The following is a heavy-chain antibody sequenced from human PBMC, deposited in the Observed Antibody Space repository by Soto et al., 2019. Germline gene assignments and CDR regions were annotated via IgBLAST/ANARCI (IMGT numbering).Heavy chain of an antibody. Sequence: SVKVSCKTSGGTFSTFGISWVRQAPGQGLEWMGGIIPFFGTAEYSQKFEDRITITADESTNTVYMDLRSLTPEDTAIYYCARTAPMDAGDKYYYDFWGQGALVTVSS. D-gene: IGHD3-16*01. CDR2: IIPFFGTA. J-gene: IGHJ4*02. V-gene: IGHV1-69*13. CDR3: ARTAPMDAGDKYYYDF. CDR1: GGTFSTFG.